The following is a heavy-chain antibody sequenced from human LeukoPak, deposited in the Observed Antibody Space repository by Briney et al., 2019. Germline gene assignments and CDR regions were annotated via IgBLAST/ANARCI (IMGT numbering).Heavy chain of an antibody. Sequence: GGSLRLSCAASGFTFSSYAMSWVRQAPGKGLEWVSASSGSGGSTYYADSVKGRFTISRDNSKNTLYPQMNSLRVEDTALYYWAKGCIVGHSDGGFDYRGQGTLVTVSA. CDR2: SSGSGGST. D-gene: IGHD2-21*01. CDR1: GFTFSSYA. V-gene: IGHV3-23*01. J-gene: IGHJ4*02. CDR3: AKGCIVGHSDGGFDY.